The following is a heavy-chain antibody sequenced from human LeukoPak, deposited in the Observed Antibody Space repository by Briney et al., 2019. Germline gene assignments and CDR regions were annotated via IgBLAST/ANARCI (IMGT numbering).Heavy chain of an antibody. CDR1: GFTFSSYA. CDR2: ISYDGSNK. CDR3: ARKSY. J-gene: IGHJ4*02. Sequence: GGSLRLSCAASGFTFSSYAMHWVRQAPGKGLEWVAVISYDGSNKYYADSVKGRFTISRDNSKNTLYLQMNSLRAEDTAVYYCARKSYWGQGTLVTVSS. V-gene: IGHV3-30-3*01.